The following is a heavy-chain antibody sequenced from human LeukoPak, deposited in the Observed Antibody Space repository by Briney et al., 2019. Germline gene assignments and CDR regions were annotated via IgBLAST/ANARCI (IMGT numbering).Heavy chain of an antibody. CDR3: ARDEGGGGY. CDR1: GGSISRYY. J-gene: IGHJ4*02. CDR2: IFYSGST. V-gene: IGHV4-59*12. D-gene: IGHD3-16*01. Sequence: PSETLSLTCTVSGGSISRYYWNWIRQPPGKGLEWIGYIFYSGSTNYNPSLKSRVTISADMSKKQVSLKLSSVTAADTAVYYCARDEGGGGYWGQGTLVTVSS.